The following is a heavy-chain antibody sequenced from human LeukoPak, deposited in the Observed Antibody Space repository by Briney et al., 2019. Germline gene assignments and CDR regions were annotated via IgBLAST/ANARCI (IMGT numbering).Heavy chain of an antibody. CDR1: GYSFTNYW. J-gene: IGHJ4*02. V-gene: IGHV5-51*01. CDR3: ARHLHGSGSRALDS. CDR2: IYPGDSDT. D-gene: IGHD3-10*01. Sequence: PGESLKISCKGSGYSFTNYWIGWVRQMPGKGLEWMGIIYPGDSDTRYSPSFQGQVTISADKSITTTYLQWSSLKASDTAMYFCARHLHGSGSRALDSWGQGTLVTVSS.